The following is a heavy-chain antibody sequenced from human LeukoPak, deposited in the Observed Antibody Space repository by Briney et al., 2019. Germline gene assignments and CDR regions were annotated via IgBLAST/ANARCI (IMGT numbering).Heavy chain of an antibody. J-gene: IGHJ6*02. V-gene: IGHV4-59*01. CDR1: GGSISSYY. D-gene: IGHD4-11*01. Sequence: PSETLSLTCTVSGGSISSYYWSWIRQPPGKGLEWLGYIYNTGSTNYNPSLKSRVTISVDTSKNQFSLKLSSVTAADTAVYYCARADLQGYYYGMDVWGQGTTVTVSS. CDR2: IYNTGST. CDR3: ARADLQGYYYGMDV.